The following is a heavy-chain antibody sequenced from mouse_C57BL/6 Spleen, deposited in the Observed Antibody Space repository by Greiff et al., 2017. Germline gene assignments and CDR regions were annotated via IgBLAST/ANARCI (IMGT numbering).Heavy chain of an antibody. CDR2: IYPGDGDT. CDR3: ARDGDYAMDY. V-gene: IGHV1-80*01. CDR1: GYAFSSYW. Sequence: VKLVESGAELVKPGASVKISCKASGYAFSSYWMNWVKQRPGKGLEWIGQIYPGDGDTNYNGKFKGKATLTADKSSSTAYMQLSSLTSEDSAVYFCARDGDYAMDYWGQGTSVTVSS. J-gene: IGHJ4*01.